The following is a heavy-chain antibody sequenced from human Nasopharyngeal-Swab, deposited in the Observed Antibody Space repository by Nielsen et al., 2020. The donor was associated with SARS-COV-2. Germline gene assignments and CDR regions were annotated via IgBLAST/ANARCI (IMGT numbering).Heavy chain of an antibody. J-gene: IGHJ6*02. V-gene: IGHV7-4-1*02. CDR2: INTNTGNP. CDR1: GYTFTSYA. CDR3: ARDDSITIFGVVIEFSGMDV. D-gene: IGHD3-3*01. Sequence: ASVKVSCKASGYTFTSYAMNWVRQAPGQGLEWMGWINTNTGNPTYAQGFTGRFVFSLDTSVSTAYLQISSLKAEDTAVYYCARDDSITIFGVVIEFSGMDVWSQGTTVTVSS.